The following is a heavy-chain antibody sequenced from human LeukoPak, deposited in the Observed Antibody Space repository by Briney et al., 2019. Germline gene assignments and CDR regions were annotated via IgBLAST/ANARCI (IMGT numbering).Heavy chain of an antibody. CDR1: GYSFTGHD. V-gene: IGHV1-2*02. CDR3: ASYPRYSSSPPFDY. Sequence: ASVKVSCKASGYSFTGHDMHWVRQAPGQGLEWMGWINPNTGGTNYAQKFQGRVTMTRDTTISAAFMELSRLTSDDTAVYYCASYPRYSSSPPFDYWGQGTLVTVSS. J-gene: IGHJ4*02. CDR2: INPNTGGT. D-gene: IGHD6-19*01.